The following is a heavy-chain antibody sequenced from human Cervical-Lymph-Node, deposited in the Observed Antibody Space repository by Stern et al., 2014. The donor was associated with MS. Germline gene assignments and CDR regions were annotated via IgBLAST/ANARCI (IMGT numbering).Heavy chain of an antibody. V-gene: IGHV1-69*09. CDR1: GGTFSTSG. CDR3: ARGIMGTYYFDS. J-gene: IGHJ4*02. D-gene: IGHD2-8*01. Sequence: VQLEESGAEVKKPGSSVKVSCKTSGGTFSTSGISWVRQAPGQGLEWMGRINPVIGIPNSAQRFQGRVSITADKSTNTASMELSSLTSEDTAVYYCARGIMGTYYFDSWGQGTLVTVSS. CDR2: INPVIGIP.